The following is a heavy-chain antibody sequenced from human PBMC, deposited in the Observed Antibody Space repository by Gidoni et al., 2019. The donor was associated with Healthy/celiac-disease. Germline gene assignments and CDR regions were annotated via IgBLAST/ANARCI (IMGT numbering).Heavy chain of an antibody. J-gene: IGHJ4*02. V-gene: IGHV4-34*01. CDR1: GGSFSGYY. Sequence: QVQLQQWGAGLLKPSETLSLTCAVYGGSFSGYYWSWIRQPPGKGLEWIGEINHSGSTNYNPSLKSRVTISVDTSKNQFSLKLSSVTAADTAVYYCARVWWRGGFNFDYWGQGTLVTVSS. CDR3: ARVWWRGGFNFDY. CDR2: INHSGST. D-gene: IGHD3-16*01.